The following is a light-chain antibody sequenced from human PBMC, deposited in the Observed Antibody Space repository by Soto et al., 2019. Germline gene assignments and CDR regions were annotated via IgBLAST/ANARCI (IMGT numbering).Light chain of an antibody. V-gene: IGKV3-15*01. J-gene: IGKJ1*01. CDR1: QSVSSN. Sequence: EIVMTQSPGTLSVSPVERATLSCRASQSVSSNLAWYQQKPGQAPRLLIYGASARATGIPARFTGSGSGTEFTLTISSLQSEDIAVYYCQQYNNWPKTFGQGTKVDIK. CDR2: GAS. CDR3: QQYNNWPKT.